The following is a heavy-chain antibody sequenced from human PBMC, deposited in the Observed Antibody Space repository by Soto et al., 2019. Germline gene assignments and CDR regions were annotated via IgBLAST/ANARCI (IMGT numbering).Heavy chain of an antibody. CDR2: ISYDGSNK. CDR3: ARELEGYYYYGMDV. V-gene: IGHV3-30-3*01. Sequence: PGGSLRLSCAASGFTFSSYAMHWVRQAPGKGLEWVAVISYDGSNKYYADSVKGRFTISRDNSKNTLYLQMNSLRAEDTAVYYCARELEGYYYYGMDVWGQGTTDTVSS. CDR1: GFTFSSYA. J-gene: IGHJ6*02.